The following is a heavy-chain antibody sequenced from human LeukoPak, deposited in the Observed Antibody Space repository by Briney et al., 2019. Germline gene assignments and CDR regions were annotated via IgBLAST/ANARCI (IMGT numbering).Heavy chain of an antibody. J-gene: IGHJ4*02. Sequence: ASVKVSCKASTYTFTGYYIHWVRQAPGQGLEWMGWINPNSGVTSFAQKFQGRVTVTRDTSISTAYMELSRLRSDDTAVYYCARRHIDCATTTCYVDYWGQGTLVTVSS. CDR3: ARRHIDCATTTCYVDY. D-gene: IGHD1-26*01. V-gene: IGHV1-2*02. CDR1: TYTFTGYY. CDR2: INPNSGVT.